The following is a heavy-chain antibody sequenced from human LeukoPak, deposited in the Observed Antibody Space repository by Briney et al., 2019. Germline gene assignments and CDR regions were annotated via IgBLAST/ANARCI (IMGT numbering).Heavy chain of an antibody. CDR3: ARSAVGAAYTNL. V-gene: IGHV1-2*02. Sequence: ASVTVSCKASGYTFTGYYMHWVRQAPGQGLEWMGWINPNSGGTNYAQKFQGRVTMTRDTYISTAYMELSRLRSDDTAVYYCARSAVGAAYTNLWGQGPLVTVSS. D-gene: IGHD1-26*01. J-gene: IGHJ4*02. CDR1: GYTFTGYY. CDR2: INPNSGGT.